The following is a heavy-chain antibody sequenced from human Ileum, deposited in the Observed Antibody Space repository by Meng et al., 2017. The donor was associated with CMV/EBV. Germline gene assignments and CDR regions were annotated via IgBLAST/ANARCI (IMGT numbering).Heavy chain of an antibody. V-gene: IGHV4-4*07. D-gene: IGHD6-19*01. Sequence: QVQLQVSGSGLAKPSETLSLTFTVSGDSNSSNFWSWIRQPAGKGLEWIGRIYSSGSTFSNPSLNSRVTMSVDTSKNQFSLSLASVTAADTAIYFCAREESVGIAVTGTFDYWGQGILVTVSS. CDR3: AREESVGIAVTGTFDY. CDR1: GDSNSSNF. J-gene: IGHJ4*02. CDR2: IYSSGST.